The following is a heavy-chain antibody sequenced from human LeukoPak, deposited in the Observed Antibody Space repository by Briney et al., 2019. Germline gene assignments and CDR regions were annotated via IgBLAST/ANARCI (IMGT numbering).Heavy chain of an antibody. CDR2: IYYNGDK. CDR1: GFSLSASGVG. J-gene: IGHJ4*02. V-gene: IGHV2-5*01. CDR3: AHRTNRAVWGY. D-gene: IGHD3-16*01. Sequence: VSGPTLVNPTQTLTLTCTFSGFSLSASGVGVGWIRQPPGKALEWLALIYYNGDKYYRPSLKSRLTITRDTSKNQVVPTMTNMDPVDTATYFCAHRTNRAVWGYWGQGTLVTVSS.